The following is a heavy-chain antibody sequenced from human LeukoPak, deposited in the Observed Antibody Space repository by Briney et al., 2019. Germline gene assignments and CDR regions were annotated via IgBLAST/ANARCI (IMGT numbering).Heavy chain of an antibody. CDR2: INSDGSST. CDR1: GFTFRSYW. Sequence: GGSLRLSCAASGFTFRSYWMHWVRQAPGKGLVWVSRINSDGSSTTYADFVKGRFTISRDNAKNTLYLQMNSLRAEDTAVYYCARGLGATYFDSWGQGTLVTVSS. D-gene: IGHD1-26*01. CDR3: ARGLGATYFDS. V-gene: IGHV3-74*01. J-gene: IGHJ4*02.